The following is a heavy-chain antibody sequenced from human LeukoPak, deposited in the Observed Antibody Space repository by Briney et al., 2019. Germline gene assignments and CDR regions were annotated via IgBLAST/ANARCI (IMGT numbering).Heavy chain of an antibody. J-gene: IGHJ3*02. D-gene: IGHD6-19*01. V-gene: IGHV3-21*01. CDR3: ASHSGGYSGNAFDI. Sequence: PGGSLRLSCAASGFTFSSYSMNWVRQAPGKGLEWVSSISSSSSYIYYADSVKGRFTISRDNAKNSLYLQMNSLRAEDTAVYYCASHSGGYSGNAFDIWGQGTMVTVSS. CDR1: GFTFSSYS. CDR2: ISSSSSYI.